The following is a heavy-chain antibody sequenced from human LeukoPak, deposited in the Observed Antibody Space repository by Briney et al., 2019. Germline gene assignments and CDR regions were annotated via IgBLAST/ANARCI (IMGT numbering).Heavy chain of an antibody. V-gene: IGHV3-53*01. J-gene: IGHJ4*02. D-gene: IGHD1-26*01. CDR3: AKDRSGGVGALFDY. Sequence: GGSLRLSCAASGFTFSSNYMSWVRQAPGKGLEWVSVIYSGGSTYYADSVKGRFTISRDNSKNTLYLQMNSLRAEDTAVYYCAKDRSGGVGALFDYWGQGTLVTVSS. CDR2: IYSGGST. CDR1: GFTFSSNY.